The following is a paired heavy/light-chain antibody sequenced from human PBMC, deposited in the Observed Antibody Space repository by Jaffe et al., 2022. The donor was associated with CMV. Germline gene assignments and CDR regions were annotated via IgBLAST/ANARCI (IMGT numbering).Heavy chain of an antibody. Sequence: EVQLVESGGGLVKPGGSLRLSCAASGFTFSSYTMNWVRQAPGKGLEWVSSISSSSSYIYYADSVKDRFTISRDNAKNSLYLQMNSLRAEDTAVYYCARVYSLPNYDFWSGLGKGYMDVWGKGTTVTVSS. CDR1: GFTFSSYT. D-gene: IGHD3-3*01. V-gene: IGHV3-21*01. J-gene: IGHJ6*03. CDR2: ISSSSSYI. CDR3: ARVYSLPNYDFWSGLGKGYMDV.
Light chain of an antibody. Sequence: EIVLTQSPGTLSLSPGERATLSCRASQSVTSSYLAWYQQKPGQAPRLLIYGVSSRATGIPDRFSGSGSGTDFTLTISRLEPEDFAVYYCQQYGSNRYTFGQGTKLEIK. V-gene: IGKV3-20*01. J-gene: IGKJ2*01. CDR2: GVS. CDR1: QSVTSSY. CDR3: QQYGSNRYT.